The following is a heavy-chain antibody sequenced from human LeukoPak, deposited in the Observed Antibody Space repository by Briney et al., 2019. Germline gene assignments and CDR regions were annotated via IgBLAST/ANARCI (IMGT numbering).Heavy chain of an antibody. D-gene: IGHD3-3*01. Sequence: SQTLSLTCTVSGGSINSDGYYWSWIRQHPGTGLEWIGYIYYSGSTNYNPSLKSRVTISVDTSKNQFSLKLGSVTAADTAVYYCARAGRNYDFWSGYRDYYYYGMDVWGQGTTVTVSS. CDR1: GGSINSDGYY. V-gene: IGHV4-31*03. CDR2: IYYSGST. CDR3: ARAGRNYDFWSGYRDYYYYGMDV. J-gene: IGHJ6*02.